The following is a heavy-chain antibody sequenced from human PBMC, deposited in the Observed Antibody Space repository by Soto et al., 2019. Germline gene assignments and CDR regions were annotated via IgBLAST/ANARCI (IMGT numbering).Heavy chain of an antibody. V-gene: IGHV3-43D*03. CDR2: ISWDGGST. J-gene: IGHJ3*02. Sequence: GGSLRLSCAASGFTFDDYAMHWVRQAPGKGLEWVSLISWDGGSTYYADSVKGRFTISRDNSKNSLYLQMNSLRAEDTALYYCAKGGVAGKRGDAFDIWGQGTMVTVSS. D-gene: IGHD6-19*01. CDR1: GFTFDDYA. CDR3: AKGGVAGKRGDAFDI.